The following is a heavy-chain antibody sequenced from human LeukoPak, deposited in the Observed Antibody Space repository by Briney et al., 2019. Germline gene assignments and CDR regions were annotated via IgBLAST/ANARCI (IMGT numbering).Heavy chain of an antibody. V-gene: IGHV4-34*01. D-gene: IGHD3-22*01. CDR3: ATLGEYYDSSGYYYN. CDR2: INQSGST. Sequence: SETLSLTCAVYGGSFSGYYWSWIRRPPGKGLEWIGEINQSGSTNYNPSLKSRVTISVDTSKNQFSLKLTSVAAADTAVYYCATLGEYYDSSGYYYNWGQGTLVTVSS. CDR1: GGSFSGYY. J-gene: IGHJ4*02.